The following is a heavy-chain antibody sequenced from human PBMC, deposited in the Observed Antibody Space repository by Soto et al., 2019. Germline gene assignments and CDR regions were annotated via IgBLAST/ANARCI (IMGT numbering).Heavy chain of an antibody. Sequence: SETLSLTCTASGGSISSSSYYWGWIRQPPGKGLEWIGSIYYSGSTYYNPSLKSRVTISVDTSKNQFSLKLSSVTAADTAVYYCARHIMHYDILTGYAADYFDYWGQGTLVTVSS. D-gene: IGHD3-9*01. CDR1: GGSISSSSYY. CDR2: IYYSGST. J-gene: IGHJ4*02. CDR3: ARHIMHYDILTGYAADYFDY. V-gene: IGHV4-39*01.